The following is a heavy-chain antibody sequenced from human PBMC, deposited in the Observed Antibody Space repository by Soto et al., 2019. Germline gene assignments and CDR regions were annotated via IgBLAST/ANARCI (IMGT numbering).Heavy chain of an antibody. CDR1: GYTFTRYG. CDR2: ISGYNGDT. Sequence: QGQLVQSGPEVKKPGASVKVSCKASGYTFTRYGISWVRQAPGQGLEWMGWISGYNGDTNYAQKVQGRVTMIIDTTTSTAYVELRSLTSDDTAIYYCAKNVQLPYSYSGMDVWGHGTTVTVSS. V-gene: IGHV1-18*01. CDR3: AKNVQLPYSYSGMDV. D-gene: IGHD1-1*01. J-gene: IGHJ6*02.